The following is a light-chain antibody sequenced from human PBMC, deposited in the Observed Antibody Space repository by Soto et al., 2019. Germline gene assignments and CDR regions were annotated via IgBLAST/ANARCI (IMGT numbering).Light chain of an antibody. Sequence: EIVMTQSPATLSVSPGARATLSCRASQSVSSELAWYQQKPDQAPRLLIYCASTRATGIPARFSGSGSGTESTLTISGLKSEDFAVYYCQQHKNGSNTFGPGTKLYIK. CDR3: QQHKNGSNT. CDR1: QSVSSE. V-gene: IGKV3-15*01. J-gene: IGKJ3*01. CDR2: CAS.